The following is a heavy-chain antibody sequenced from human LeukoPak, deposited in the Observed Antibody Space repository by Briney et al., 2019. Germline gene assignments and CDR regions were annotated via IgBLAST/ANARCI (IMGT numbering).Heavy chain of an antibody. J-gene: IGHJ4*02. V-gene: IGHV3-53*01. Sequence: GGSLRLSCAASGLTVSSSYMSWVRQAPGKGLEWVSIIYNDGSTYYADSMKGRFTISRDNSKNTLYLQVNSLRVEDTALYYCAKLGCTGTICYANYWGQGTLVTVSS. CDR1: GLTVSSSY. CDR3: AKLGCTGTICYANY. D-gene: IGHD2-2*01. CDR2: IYNDGST.